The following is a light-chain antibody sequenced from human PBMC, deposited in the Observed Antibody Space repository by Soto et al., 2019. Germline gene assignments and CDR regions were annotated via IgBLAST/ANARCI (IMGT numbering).Light chain of an antibody. CDR1: QTISSW. CDR3: QQRSNWPPLT. Sequence: DIQMTQSPSTLSGSVGDRVTITCRASQTISSWLAWYQQKPGKAPKLLIYKASTLKSGVPSRFSGSGSGTEFTLTISSLEPEDVAVYYCQQRSNWPPLTFGGGTKVEIK. V-gene: IGKV1-5*03. J-gene: IGKJ4*01. CDR2: KAS.